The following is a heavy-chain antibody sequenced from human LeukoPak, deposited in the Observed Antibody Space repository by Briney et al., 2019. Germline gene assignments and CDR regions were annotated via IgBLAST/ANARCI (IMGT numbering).Heavy chain of an antibody. D-gene: IGHD3-22*01. CDR3: ATGGRYYYDQ. CDR1: GFNFRSQG. CDR2: AYDDASNQ. V-gene: IGHV3-33*01. Sequence: PGRSLRLSCAASGFNFRSQGMHWVRRAPGKGLEWVAVAYDDASNQYYADSVKGRFTVSKDDSKNTLYIQMNSLRAEDTAVYYCATGGRYYYDQWGQGTLVTVSS. J-gene: IGHJ4*02.